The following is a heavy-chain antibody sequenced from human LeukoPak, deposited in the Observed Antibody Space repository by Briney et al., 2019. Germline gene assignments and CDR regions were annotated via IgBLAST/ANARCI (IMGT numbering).Heavy chain of an antibody. CDR1: GYTFTGYY. J-gene: IGHJ4*02. Sequence: ASVKVSCKASGYTFTGYYMHWVRQAPGQGLEWMGWINPNSGGTNYAQKFQGRVTMTRDTSISTAYMELSRLRSDDTAVYYCARGGQRGGYCSSTSCFPLDYWGQGTLVTVSS. CDR3: ARGGQRGGYCSSTSCFPLDY. D-gene: IGHD2-2*01. CDR2: INPNSGGT. V-gene: IGHV1-2*02.